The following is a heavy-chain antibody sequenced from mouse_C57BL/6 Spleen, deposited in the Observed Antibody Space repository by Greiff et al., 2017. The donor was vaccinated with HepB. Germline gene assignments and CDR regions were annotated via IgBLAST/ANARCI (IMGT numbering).Heavy chain of an antibody. J-gene: IGHJ3*01. CDR3: VRDGYYVETWFAY. CDR1: GFSFNTYA. CDR2: IRSKSNNYAT. V-gene: IGHV10-1*01. Sequence: EVKVVESGGGLVQPKGSLKLSCAASGFSFNTYAMNWVRQAPGKGLEWVARIRSKSNNYATYYADSVKDRFTISRDDSASMLYLQMNNLKTEDTAMYYCVRDGYYVETWFAYWGQGTLVTVSA. D-gene: IGHD2-3*01.